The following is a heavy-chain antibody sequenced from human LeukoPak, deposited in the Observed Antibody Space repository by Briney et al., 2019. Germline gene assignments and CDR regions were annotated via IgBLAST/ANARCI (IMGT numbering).Heavy chain of an antibody. CDR3: ARTRAGIYGGSHIDY. D-gene: IGHD4-23*01. CDR2: IYYSGST. V-gene: IGHV4-59*01. J-gene: IGHJ4*02. CDR1: GGSISSYY. Sequence: SETLSPTCTVSGGSISSYYWSWIRQPPGKGLEWIGYIYYSGSTNYNPSLKSRVTISVDTSKNQFSLKLSSVTAADTAVYYYARTRAGIYGGSHIDYWGQGTLVTVSS.